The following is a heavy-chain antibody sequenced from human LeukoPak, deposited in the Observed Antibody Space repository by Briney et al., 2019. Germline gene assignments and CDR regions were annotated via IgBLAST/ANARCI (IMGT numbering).Heavy chain of an antibody. Sequence: PSETLSLTCTVSGGSISSSSYYWGWIRQPPGKGLEWIGSIYYSGSTYYNPSLKSRVTISVDTSKNQFSLKLSSVTAADTAVYYCARRGYSYSFDYWGQGTLVTVSS. V-gene: IGHV4-39*01. D-gene: IGHD5-18*01. J-gene: IGHJ4*02. CDR3: ARRGYSYSFDY. CDR2: IYYSGST. CDR1: GGSISSSSYY.